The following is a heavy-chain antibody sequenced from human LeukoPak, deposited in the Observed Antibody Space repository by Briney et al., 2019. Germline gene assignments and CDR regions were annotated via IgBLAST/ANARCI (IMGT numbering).Heavy chain of an antibody. V-gene: IGHV4-39*01. D-gene: IGHD3-22*01. J-gene: IGHJ2*01. CDR1: GGSISSSSYY. CDR2: IYYTRST. CDR3: ARGVTMIVVVIHDWYFDL. Sequence: SETLSLTCTVSGGSISSSSYYWGWIRQPPGKGLEWIGSIYYTRSTYYNPSLKSRVTISVDTSKNQFSLKLTSVTAADAAVYYCARGVTMIVVVIHDWYFDLWGRGTLVTVSS.